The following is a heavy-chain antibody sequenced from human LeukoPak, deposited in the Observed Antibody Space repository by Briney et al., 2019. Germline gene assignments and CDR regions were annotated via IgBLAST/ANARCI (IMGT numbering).Heavy chain of an antibody. CDR3: ARAYSPQLTMIVVVPHFDY. CDR1: GGTFSSYA. V-gene: IGHV1-69*05. J-gene: IGHJ4*02. CDR2: IIPIFGTA. D-gene: IGHD3-22*01. Sequence: SVKVSCKASGGTFSSYAISWVRQAPGQGLEWMGRIIPIFGTANYAQKFQGRVTITTDESTSTAYMELSSLRSEDTAVYYCARAYSPQLTMIVVVPHFDYWGQGTLVTVSS.